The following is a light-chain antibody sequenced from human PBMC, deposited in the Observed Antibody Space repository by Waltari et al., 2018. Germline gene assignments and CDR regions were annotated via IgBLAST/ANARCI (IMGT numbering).Light chain of an antibody. V-gene: IGLV2-23*02. CDR1: SSDIGSYNF. Sequence: QSALTQPASVSGSPGQSITISCTGSSSDIGSYNFVSWYQHHPGKAPKPVIYEVINRPSGVSNRFSCSKSGNTASLTISGLQAEDEADYYCCSYAGSVVFGGGTKLTVL. J-gene: IGLJ2*01. CDR2: EVI. CDR3: CSYAGSVV.